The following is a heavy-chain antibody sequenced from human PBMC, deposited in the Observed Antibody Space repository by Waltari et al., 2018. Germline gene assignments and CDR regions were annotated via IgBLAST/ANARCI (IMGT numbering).Heavy chain of an antibody. J-gene: IGHJ4*02. CDR1: GFTVSSYY. Sequence: EVQLVESGGGLIQPGGSLRLSCAASGFTVSSYYMSWVRQAPGKGLDGGSVLYADGRTFYTDSVKGRFTISRDNSRNILYLQMSSLRAEDTAVYYCAKDLGLGGDHWGQGTLIAVSS. D-gene: IGHD3-16*01. CDR3: AKDLGLGGDH. CDR2: LYADGRT. V-gene: IGHV3-53*01.